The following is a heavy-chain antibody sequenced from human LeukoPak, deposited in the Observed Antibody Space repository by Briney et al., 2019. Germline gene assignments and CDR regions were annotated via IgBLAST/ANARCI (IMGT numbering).Heavy chain of an antibody. CDR3: SIVVSRELTHF. V-gene: IGHV1-8*03. D-gene: IGHD3-10*01. CDR2: MNPNSGNT. J-gene: IGHJ4*02. CDR1: GYTFTSYD. Sequence: VASVKVSCKASGYTFTSYDISWVRQATGQGLEWMGWMNPNSGNTGYAQKFQGRVTITTNTSKTTAYMELSSLRSEATAVYSCSIVVSRELTHFGGQGNPGTVSS.